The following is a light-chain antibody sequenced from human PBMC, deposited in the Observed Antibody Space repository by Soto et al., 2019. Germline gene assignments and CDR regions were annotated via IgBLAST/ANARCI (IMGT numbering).Light chain of an antibody. Sequence: EVVMTQSPATLSVSPGERATLSSRASHSVSNNLARYQQKPGQAPRLLIYGASARATGIPARFSGSGSGTEFTLTISSLQSEDFAVYYCHQYNNWPPWTFGQGTKVEIK. CDR3: HQYNNWPPWT. V-gene: IGKV3-15*01. J-gene: IGKJ1*01. CDR2: GAS. CDR1: HSVSNN.